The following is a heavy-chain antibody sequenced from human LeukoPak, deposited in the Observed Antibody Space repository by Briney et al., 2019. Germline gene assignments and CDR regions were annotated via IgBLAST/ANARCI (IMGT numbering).Heavy chain of an antibody. V-gene: IGHV4-31*03. CDR3: ARDTRRSYYDILTGAYGMDV. Sequence: SETLSLTCTVSGGSISSGGYYWSWIRQHPGKGLEWIGYIYYSGSTYYSPSLKSRVTISVDTSKNQFSLKLSSVTAADTAVYYCARDTRRSYYDILTGAYGMDVWGQGTTVTVSS. CDR1: GGSISSGGYY. CDR2: IYYSGST. J-gene: IGHJ6*02. D-gene: IGHD3-9*01.